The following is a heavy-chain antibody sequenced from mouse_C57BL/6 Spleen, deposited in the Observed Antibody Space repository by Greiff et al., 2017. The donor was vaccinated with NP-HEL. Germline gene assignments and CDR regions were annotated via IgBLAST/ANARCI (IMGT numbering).Heavy chain of an antibody. V-gene: IGHV1-52*01. CDR1: GYTFTSYW. D-gene: IGHD1-1*01. CDR3: ARRGYYYGSSPYYYAMDY. CDR2: IDPSDSET. Sequence: QVQLKQPGAELVRPGSSVKLSCKASGYTFTSYWMHWVKQRPIQGLEWIGNIDPSDSETHYNQKFKDKATLTVDKSSSTAYMQLSSLTSEDSAVYYCARRGYYYGSSPYYYAMDYWGQGTSVTVSS. J-gene: IGHJ4*01.